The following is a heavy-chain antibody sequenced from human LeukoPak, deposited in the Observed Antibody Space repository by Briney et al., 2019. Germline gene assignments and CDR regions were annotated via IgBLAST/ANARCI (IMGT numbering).Heavy chain of an antibody. Sequence: GASVKVSCKASGYTFTSYGISWVRQAPGQGLEWMGWISAYNGNTNYAQKLQGRVTMTTDTSTSTAYMELRSLRSDDMAVYYCARGRLEVPRHYYGDYNRGYFQHWGQGTLVTVSS. J-gene: IGHJ1*01. CDR1: GYTFTSYG. CDR3: ARGRLEVPRHYYGDYNRGYFQH. CDR2: ISAYNGNT. V-gene: IGHV1-18*03. D-gene: IGHD4-17*01.